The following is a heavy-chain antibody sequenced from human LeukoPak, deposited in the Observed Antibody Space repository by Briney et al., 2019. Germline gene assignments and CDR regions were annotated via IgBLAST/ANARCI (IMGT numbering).Heavy chain of an antibody. V-gene: IGHV4-34*01. CDR2: INHSGST. J-gene: IGHJ5*02. D-gene: IGHD3-9*01. CDR3: AREEYDILTGYYLRDH. Sequence: PSETLSLTCAVYGGSFSGYYWSWIRQPPGKGLEWIGEINHSGSTNYNPSLKSRVTISVDTSKNQFSLKLSSVTAADTAVYYCAREEYDILTGYYLRDHWGQGTLVTVSS. CDR1: GGSFSGYY.